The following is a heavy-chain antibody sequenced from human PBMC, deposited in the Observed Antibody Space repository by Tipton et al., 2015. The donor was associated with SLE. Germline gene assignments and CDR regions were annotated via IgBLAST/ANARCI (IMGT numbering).Heavy chain of an antibody. J-gene: IGHJ4*02. CDR2: IYWNYAE. Sequence: LVKPTQTLTLTCTFSGFSLSTSGVGVGWIRQPPGKALEWLALIYWNYAERYSPSLKNRLTITKDTSKSQVVLTMTQMDPADTATYYCVRQARGGYNQLNFDYWGQGTLVSVSS. V-gene: IGHV2-5*01. D-gene: IGHD5-24*01. CDR3: VRQARGGYNQLNFDY. CDR1: GFSLSTSGVG.